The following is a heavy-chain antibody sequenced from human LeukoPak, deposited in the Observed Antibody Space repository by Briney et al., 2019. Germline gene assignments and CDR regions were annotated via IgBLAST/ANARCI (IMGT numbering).Heavy chain of an antibody. V-gene: IGHV4-30-2*01. CDR2: IYHSGST. J-gene: IGHJ4*02. CDR3: ARVRYSSSSYYFDY. D-gene: IGHD6-6*01. CDR1: GGSISSGGYY. Sequence: SSETLSLACTVSGGSISSGGYYWSWIRQPPGKGLEWIGYIYHSGSTNYDPSLKSRVTISLDRSKNQFSLNLSSVTAADTAIYYCARVRYSSSSYYFDYWGQGTLVTVSS.